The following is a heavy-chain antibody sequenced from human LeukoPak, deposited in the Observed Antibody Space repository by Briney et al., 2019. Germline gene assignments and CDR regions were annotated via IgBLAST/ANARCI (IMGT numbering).Heavy chain of an antibody. V-gene: IGHV4-59*12. CDR3: ARGVVVAATRRAPFDI. Sequence: PSETLSLTCTVSGGSISSYYWSWIRQPPGKGLEWIGYIYYSGSTNYNPSLKSRVTISVDTSKNQFSLKLSSVTAADTAVYYCARGVVVAATRRAPFDIWGQGTMVTVSS. J-gene: IGHJ3*02. CDR1: GGSISSYY. CDR2: IYYSGST. D-gene: IGHD2-15*01.